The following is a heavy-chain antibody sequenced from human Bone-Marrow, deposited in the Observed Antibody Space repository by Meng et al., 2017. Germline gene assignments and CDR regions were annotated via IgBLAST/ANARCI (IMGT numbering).Heavy chain of an antibody. CDR2: INPSGGST. J-gene: IGHJ6*02. CDR3: ARECSSGSYYGAHYYYYYGMDV. Sequence: ASVKVSCKASGYTFTSYYMHWVRQAPGQGLEWMGIINPSGGSTSYAQKFQGRVTMTRDTSTSTVYMELSSLRSEDTAVYYCARECSSGSYYGAHYYYYYGMDVWGQGTTVTVSS. D-gene: IGHD3-10*01. CDR1: GYTFTSYY. V-gene: IGHV1-46*01.